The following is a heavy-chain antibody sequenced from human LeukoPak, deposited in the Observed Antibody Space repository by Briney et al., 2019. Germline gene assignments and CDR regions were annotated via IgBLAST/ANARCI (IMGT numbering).Heavy chain of an antibody. CDR1: GGSVYSGSYY. V-gene: IGHV4-61*02. CDR2: IYTSGST. Sequence: SQTLSLTCTVSGGSVYSGSYYWSWIRQPAGKGLEWIGRIYTSGSTNYNPSLKSRVTISVDTSKNQFSLKLSSVTAADTAVYYCAGYYMDVWGKGTTVTVSS. J-gene: IGHJ6*03. CDR3: AGYYMDV.